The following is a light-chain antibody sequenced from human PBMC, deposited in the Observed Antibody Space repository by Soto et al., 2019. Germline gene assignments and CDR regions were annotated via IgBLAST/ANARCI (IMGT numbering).Light chain of an antibody. Sequence: QSALTQPASVSGSPGQSITISCTGTSSDVGSYNLVSWYQQHPGKAPKLMIYEGSKRPSGVSNRFSGCKSGNTASLTISGLQAEDEADYYCCSYAGSSTFLFGGGTQLTVL. CDR3: CSYAGSSTFL. CDR1: SSDVGSYNL. CDR2: EGS. V-gene: IGLV2-23*03. J-gene: IGLJ2*01.